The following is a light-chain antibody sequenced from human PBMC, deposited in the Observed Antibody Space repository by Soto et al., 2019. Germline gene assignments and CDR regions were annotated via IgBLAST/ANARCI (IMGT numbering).Light chain of an antibody. CDR3: QQYENYWT. CDR2: DAS. Sequence: DIQMTQSPSSLSASVGDRVTITCQASQNINNYLNWYQQKPGRAPKLLIYDASNLEAGVPSRFRGSGSGTDFTFTISRLQPDDFATYYCQQYENYWTFGQGTKVDIK. CDR1: QNINNY. J-gene: IGKJ1*01. V-gene: IGKV1-33*01.